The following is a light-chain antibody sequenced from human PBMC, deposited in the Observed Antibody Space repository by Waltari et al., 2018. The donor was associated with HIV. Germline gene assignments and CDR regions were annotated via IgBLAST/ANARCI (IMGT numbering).Light chain of an antibody. V-gene: IGKV3-15*01. CDR2: GAS. J-gene: IGKJ1*01. Sequence: EIVLTQSPATLSLSPGERATLSCRASQSVSSNLAWYQRKPGQAPSLLIYGASTRATGIPVRFSGSGSGTEFTLIISSLQSEDFAVYYCQQYKNWPWTFGQGTKVDVK. CDR3: QQYKNWPWT. CDR1: QSVSSN.